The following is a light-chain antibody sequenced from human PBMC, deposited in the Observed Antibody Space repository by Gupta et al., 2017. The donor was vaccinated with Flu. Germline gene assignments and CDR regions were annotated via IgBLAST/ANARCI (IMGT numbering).Light chain of an antibody. V-gene: IGLV2-14*01. J-gene: IGLJ2*01. Sequence: KLVISEVSNRPSGISSRFSGSKSGNTASLTIPGLQAEDEADYYCTSYTTTSTLLFGGGTKLTVL. CDR3: TSYTTTSTLL. CDR2: EVS.